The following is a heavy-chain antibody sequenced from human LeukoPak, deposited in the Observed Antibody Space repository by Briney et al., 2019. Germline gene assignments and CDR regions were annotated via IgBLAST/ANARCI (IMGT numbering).Heavy chain of an antibody. J-gene: IGHJ5*02. V-gene: IGHV1-8*01. CDR1: RYTFTSYD. D-gene: IGHD3-9*01. CDR2: MNPNSGNT. Sequence: GASVKVSCKASRYTFTSYDISWVRQATGQGLEWMGWMNPNSGNTGYAQKFQGRVTMTRNTSISTAYMELSSLRSEDTAVYYCASSNRYDILTGYFSNNWFDPWGQGTLVTVSS. CDR3: ASSNRYDILTGYFSNNWFDP.